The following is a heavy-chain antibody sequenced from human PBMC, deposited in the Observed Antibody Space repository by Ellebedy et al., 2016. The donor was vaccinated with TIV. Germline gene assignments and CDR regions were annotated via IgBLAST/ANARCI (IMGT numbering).Heavy chain of an antibody. D-gene: IGHD3-22*01. Sequence: GESLKISCLASGFTFSSYAMSWVPQAPGKGLEWVSTISSTGSRTYYADSVEGRFIISRDNSKKTLYLQMNSLRAEDTAVYYCAKGRGGGSDTSAPRYYFDYWGLGTLVTVSS. J-gene: IGHJ4*02. CDR3: AKGRGGGSDTSAPRYYFDY. CDR1: GFTFSSYA. CDR2: ISSTGSRT. V-gene: IGHV3-23*01.